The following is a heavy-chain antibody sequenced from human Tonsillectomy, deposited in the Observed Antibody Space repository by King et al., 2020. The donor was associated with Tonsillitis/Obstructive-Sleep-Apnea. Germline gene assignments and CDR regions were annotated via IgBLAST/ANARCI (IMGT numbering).Heavy chain of an antibody. CDR1: GFTFSSYA. J-gene: IGHJ4*02. CDR3: ARAPTPVTTLGDY. CDR2: ISYDGSNK. Sequence: VQLVESGGGVVQPGRSLRLSCAASGFTFSSYAMHWVRQAPGKGLEWVAVISYDGSNKYYADSVKGRFTISRDNSKNTLYLQMNSLRAEDTAVYYCARAPTPVTTLGDYWGQGTLVTVSS. D-gene: IGHD4-17*01. V-gene: IGHV3-30*01.